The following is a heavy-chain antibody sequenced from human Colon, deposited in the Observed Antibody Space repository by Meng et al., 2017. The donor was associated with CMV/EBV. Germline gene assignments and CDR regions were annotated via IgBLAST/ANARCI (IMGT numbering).Heavy chain of an antibody. CDR1: GGSISSFY. CDR3: ARSGRSTGPLTW. Sequence: QVQLQESGPGLVKPSETLSLTCTVSGGSISSFYWSWIRQPAGKGLEWIGRIYSSASTNYNPSLKSRVTMSVDTSKNQFSLKLNSVTAADTAVYYCARSGRSTGPLTWWGQGTLVTVSS. CDR2: IYSSAST. J-gene: IGHJ4*02. D-gene: IGHD2-8*02. V-gene: IGHV4-4*07.